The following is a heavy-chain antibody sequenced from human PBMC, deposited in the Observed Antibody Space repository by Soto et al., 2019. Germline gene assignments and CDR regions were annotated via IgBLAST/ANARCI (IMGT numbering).Heavy chain of an antibody. J-gene: IGHJ6*02. Sequence: ASVKVSCKASGYTLTSYYLHWVRQAPGQGPEWMGIINPSGGITNDAQKFQDRVTMTSDASTSTVYMELSSLRSEDTAVYYCARGISTTRYYYYYGMDVWGQGTTVTVSS. CDR1: GYTLTSYY. D-gene: IGHD2-2*01. V-gene: IGHV1-46*01. CDR3: ARGISTTRYYYYYGMDV. CDR2: INPSGGIT.